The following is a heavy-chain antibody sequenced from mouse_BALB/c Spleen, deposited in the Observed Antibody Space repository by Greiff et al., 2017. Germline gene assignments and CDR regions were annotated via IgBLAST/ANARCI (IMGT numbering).Heavy chain of an antibody. V-gene: IGHV1S137*01. J-gene: IGHJ2*01. Sequence: QVQLQQSGAELVRPGVSVKISCKGSGYTFTDYAMHWVKQSHAKSLEWIGVISTYYGDASYNQKFKGKATMTVDKSSSTAYMELARLTSEDSAIYYCARDYGNDDFDYWGQGTTLTVSS. CDR1: GYTFTDYA. D-gene: IGHD2-2*01. CDR2: ISTYYGDA. CDR3: ARDYGNDDFDY.